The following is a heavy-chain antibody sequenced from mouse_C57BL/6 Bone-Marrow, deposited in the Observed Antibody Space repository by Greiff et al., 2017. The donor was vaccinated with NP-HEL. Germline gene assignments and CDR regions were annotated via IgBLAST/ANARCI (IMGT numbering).Heavy chain of an antibody. Sequence: VQLQQSGPELVKPGASVKIPCKASGYTFTDYNMDWVKQSHGKSLEWIGDINPNNGGTIYNQKFKGKATLTVDKSSSTAYMELRSLTSEDTAVYYCARLESTAYWGQGTLVTVSA. CDR2: INPNNGGT. CDR1: GYTFTDYN. V-gene: IGHV1-18*01. D-gene: IGHD5-1*01. J-gene: IGHJ3*01. CDR3: ARLESTAY.